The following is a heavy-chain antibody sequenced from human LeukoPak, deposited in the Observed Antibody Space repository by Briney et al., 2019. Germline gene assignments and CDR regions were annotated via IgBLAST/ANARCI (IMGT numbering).Heavy chain of an antibody. J-gene: IGHJ5*02. CDR2: INSDGSST. Sequence: PGGSLRLSCAASGFTFSSYWMHWVRQAPGKGLVWVSRINSDGSSTSYADPVKGRFTISRDNAKNTLYLQMNSLRAEDTAVYYCARDDCSSTSCEENWFDPWGQGTLVTVSS. CDR3: ARDDCSSTSCEENWFDP. CDR1: GFTFSSYW. V-gene: IGHV3-74*01. D-gene: IGHD2-2*01.